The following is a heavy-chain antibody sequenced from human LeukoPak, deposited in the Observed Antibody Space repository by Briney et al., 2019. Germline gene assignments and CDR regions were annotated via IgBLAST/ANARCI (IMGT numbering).Heavy chain of an antibody. CDR3: AREEYSSSSGFDY. V-gene: IGHV1-2*02. D-gene: IGHD6-6*01. CDR1: GYTFTGYY. J-gene: IGHJ4*02. Sequence: ASVKVSCKASGYTFTGYYMHWVRQAPGQGLEWMGWINPNSGGTNYAQKFQGRVTMTRDTSISTAYMELSRLRSDDTAVYYCAREEYSSSSGFDYWGQGTLATVSS. CDR2: INPNSGGT.